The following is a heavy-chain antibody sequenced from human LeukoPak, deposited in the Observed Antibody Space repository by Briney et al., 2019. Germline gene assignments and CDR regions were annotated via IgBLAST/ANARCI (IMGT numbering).Heavy chain of an antibody. CDR1: GYTFTGYY. V-gene: IGHV1-2*02. CDR2: INANSGGT. D-gene: IGHD2-21*02. J-gene: IGHJ4*02. CDR3: ARVDETYCGGDCHLDN. Sequence: ASVKVSCKASGYTFTGYYMNWVRQAPGQGLEWMGWINANSGGTNYAQKFQGRVTMTRDTSISTAYMELSRLRSDDTAVYYCARVDETYCGGDCHLDNWGQGTLVTVSS.